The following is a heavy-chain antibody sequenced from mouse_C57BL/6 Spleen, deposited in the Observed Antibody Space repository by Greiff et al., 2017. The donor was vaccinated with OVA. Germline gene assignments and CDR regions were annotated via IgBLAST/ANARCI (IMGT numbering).Heavy chain of an antibody. Sequence: VQLQQSGPELVKPGASVKISCKASGYSFTGYYVNWVKQSPEKSLEWIGEINPSTGGTTYNQKFKAKATLTVDKSSSTAYMQLKSLTSEDSAVYYCARDDYSLDYWGQGTTLTVSS. CDR2: INPSTGGT. J-gene: IGHJ2*01. D-gene: IGHD1-1*01. CDR1: GYSFTGYY. V-gene: IGHV1-42*01. CDR3: ARDDYSLDY.